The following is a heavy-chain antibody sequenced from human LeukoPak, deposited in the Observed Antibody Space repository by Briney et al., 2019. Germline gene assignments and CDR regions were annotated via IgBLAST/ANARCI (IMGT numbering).Heavy chain of an antibody. D-gene: IGHD3-22*01. Sequence: GESLKISCKGSGYSFTSYWIGWVRQMPGKGLEWMGIIYPGDSDTRYSPSFQGQVTISADKSISTAYLQWSSLRASDTAMYYCARGWGYYDSSGYYFFDYWGQGTLVTVSS. CDR2: IYPGDSDT. J-gene: IGHJ4*02. CDR1: GYSFTSYW. V-gene: IGHV5-51*01. CDR3: ARGWGYYDSSGYYFFDY.